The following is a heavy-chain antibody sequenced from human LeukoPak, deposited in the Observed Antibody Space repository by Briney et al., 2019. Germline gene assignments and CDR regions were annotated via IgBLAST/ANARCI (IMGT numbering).Heavy chain of an antibody. CDR2: IYTSGST. Sequence: SQTLSLTCTVSGGSISSGSYYWSWIRQPAGKGLEWIGRIYTSGSTNYNPSLKSRVTISVDTSKNQFSLRLSSVTAADTAVYYCARVNYYDSSGTDYWGQGTLVTVSS. D-gene: IGHD3-22*01. J-gene: IGHJ4*02. CDR3: ARVNYYDSSGTDY. V-gene: IGHV4-61*02. CDR1: GGSISSGSYY.